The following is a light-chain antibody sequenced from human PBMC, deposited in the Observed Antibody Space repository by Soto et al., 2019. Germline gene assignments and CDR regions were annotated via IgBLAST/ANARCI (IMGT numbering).Light chain of an antibody. CDR2: DAS. CDR3: QQTYDTPLT. CDR1: QTISIY. V-gene: IGKV1-39*01. J-gene: IGKJ3*01. Sequence: DIQMTQSPSSLSASVGDRVTITCRASQTISIYLNWYQQRPGKAPKLLIYDASSLQSGVPSRFSGSGSGTDFTLSISSLRPEDFATYYCQQTYDTPLTFGPGTTVDIK.